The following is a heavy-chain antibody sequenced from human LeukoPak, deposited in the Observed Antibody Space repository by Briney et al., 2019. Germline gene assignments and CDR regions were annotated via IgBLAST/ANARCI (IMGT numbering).Heavy chain of an antibody. CDR1: GYTFTGYY. V-gene: IGHV1-2*02. CDR2: INPNSGGT. J-gene: IGHJ4*02. Sequence: ASVKVSCKASGYTFTGYYMHWVRQAPGQGLEWMGWINPNSGGTNYAQKFQGRVTMTRDTSISTAYMEPSRLRSDDTAVYYCAREGNGEYYFDYWGQGTLVTVSS. CDR3: AREGNGEYYFDY. D-gene: IGHD3-10*01.